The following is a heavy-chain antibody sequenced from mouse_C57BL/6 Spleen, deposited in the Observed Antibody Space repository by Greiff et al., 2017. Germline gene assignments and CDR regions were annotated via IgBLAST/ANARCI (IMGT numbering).Heavy chain of an antibody. Sequence: EVKVVESGGGLVKPGGSLKLSCAASGFTFSDYGMHWVRQAPEKGLEWVAYISSGSSTIYYADTVKGRFTISRDNAKNTLFLQMTSLRSEDTAMYYCASGNYRYFDVWGTGTTVTVSS. D-gene: IGHD4-1*01. V-gene: IGHV5-17*01. CDR1: GFTFSDYG. CDR2: ISSGSSTI. J-gene: IGHJ1*03. CDR3: ASGNYRYFDV.